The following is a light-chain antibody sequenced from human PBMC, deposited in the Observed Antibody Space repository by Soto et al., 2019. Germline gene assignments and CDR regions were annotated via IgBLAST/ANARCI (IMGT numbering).Light chain of an antibody. J-gene: IGKJ5*01. CDR1: QVISTS. CDR2: AAS. Sequence: GESVTITCRASQVISTSLAWYQVKPGKAPKLLIYAASTLESGVPSRFSATVSGTEFSLTITSLQPEDFATYYCQQLNSYPRITFGQGTR. V-gene: IGKV1-9*01. CDR3: QQLNSYPRIT.